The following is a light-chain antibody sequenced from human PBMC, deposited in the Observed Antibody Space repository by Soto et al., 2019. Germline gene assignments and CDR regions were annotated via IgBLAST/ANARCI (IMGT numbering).Light chain of an antibody. J-gene: IGKJ1*01. Sequence: EIVMTQSPATLSVSPGERVTLSCRASQSVFSSLAWYQQKPGQAPRLLIYGASTRATGIPARFSGSGSGTEFTLTISSLQSEDFAVYYCQQYNNWPPWTFGQGTKVDNK. CDR2: GAS. CDR3: QQYNNWPPWT. V-gene: IGKV3-15*01. CDR1: QSVFSS.